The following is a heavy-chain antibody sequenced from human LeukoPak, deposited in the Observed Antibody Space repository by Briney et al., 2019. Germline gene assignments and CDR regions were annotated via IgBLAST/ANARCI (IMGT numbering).Heavy chain of an antibody. CDR3: ARASVPTVGAYDY. V-gene: IGHV3-20*04. Sequence: GGSLRLSCAASGFTFDDYGMNWVRQAPGKGLEWVSGINWNGGNTAYADSVKGRFTISRDNAKNSLYLQMNSLRADDTALYYCARASVPTVGAYDYWGQGTLVTVSS. CDR1: GFTFDDYG. CDR2: INWNGGNT. J-gene: IGHJ4*02. D-gene: IGHD1-26*01.